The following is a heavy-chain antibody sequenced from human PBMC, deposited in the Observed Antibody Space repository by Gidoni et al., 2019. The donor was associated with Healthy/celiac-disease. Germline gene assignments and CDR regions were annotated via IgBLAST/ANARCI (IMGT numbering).Heavy chain of an antibody. J-gene: IGHJ4*02. V-gene: IGHV3-9*01. CDR2: ISWNSGSI. D-gene: IGHD6-6*01. Sequence: DVQLVESGGGLVQPGRSLRLSCAASAFTFDDYAMHWVRQAPGKGREWVSGISWNSGSIGYADSVKGRFTISRDNAKNSLYLQMNSLRAEDTALYYCAKDKYSSSSGVEYWGQGTLVTVSS. CDR1: AFTFDDYA. CDR3: AKDKYSSSSGVEY.